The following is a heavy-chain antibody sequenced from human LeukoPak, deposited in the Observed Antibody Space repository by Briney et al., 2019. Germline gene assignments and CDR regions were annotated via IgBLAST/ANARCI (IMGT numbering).Heavy chain of an antibody. D-gene: IGHD4-23*01. CDR2: IIPILDVA. CDR1: GGTFNTYA. J-gene: IGHJ4*02. CDR3: ATQARGYFYY. Sequence: SVKVSCTASGGTFNTYAITWVRQAPGQGLEWMGRIIPILDVADSAQRFQGRVTITADRSTSTVYMELNSLRSEDTAIYYCATQARGYFYYWGQGTLVTVSS. V-gene: IGHV1-69*04.